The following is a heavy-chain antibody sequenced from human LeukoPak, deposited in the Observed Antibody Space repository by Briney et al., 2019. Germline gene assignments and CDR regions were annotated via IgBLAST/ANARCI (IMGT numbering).Heavy chain of an antibody. CDR3: AREVLSWFDP. CDR2: IYYSGST. Sequence: PSEILSLTCTVSGGSISSHYWSCIRQPPGKGLEWIGYIYYSGSTNYNPSLKSRVTISVDTSKNQFSLKLSSVTAADTAVYYCAREVLSWFDPWGQGTLVTVSS. D-gene: IGHD3-16*01. V-gene: IGHV4-59*11. J-gene: IGHJ5*02. CDR1: GGSISSHY.